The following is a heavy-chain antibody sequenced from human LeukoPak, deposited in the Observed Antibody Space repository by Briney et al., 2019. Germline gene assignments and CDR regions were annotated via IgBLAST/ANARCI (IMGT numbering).Heavy chain of an antibody. D-gene: IGHD3-9*01. CDR2: ISWNSGSI. V-gene: IGHV3-9*01. CDR1: GFTFDDYA. Sequence: PGGSLRLSCAASGFTFDDYAMHWVRQAPGKGLEWVSGISWNSGSIGYADSVRGRFTISRDNAKNSLYLQMNSLRAEDTAVYYCASNPLSGDYKFLLDDWGQGTLVTVAS. J-gene: IGHJ4*02. CDR3: ASNPLSGDYKFLLDD.